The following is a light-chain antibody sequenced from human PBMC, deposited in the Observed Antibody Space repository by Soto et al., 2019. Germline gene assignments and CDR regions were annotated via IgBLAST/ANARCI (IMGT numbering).Light chain of an antibody. CDR3: QQYDSSPET. CDR1: QNIYYN. J-gene: IGKJ1*01. V-gene: IGKV3-20*01. Sequence: ILMTRSPATVSVSPGESATLSCRASQNIYYNVAWYQQKPGQAPRLLIYGASTRATGTPDRFSGSGSGTDFTLTISRLEPEDFAVYYCQQYDSSPETFGQGTKVDIK. CDR2: GAS.